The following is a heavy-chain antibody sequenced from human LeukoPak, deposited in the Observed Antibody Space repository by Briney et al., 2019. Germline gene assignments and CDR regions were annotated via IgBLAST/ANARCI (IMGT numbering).Heavy chain of an antibody. CDR3: ARSIVVVTAWDPNAFDI. V-gene: IGHV4-59*01. D-gene: IGHD2-21*02. Sequence: SETLSLTCTVSGGSISSYYWSWIRQPPGKGLEWIGYIYYSGSTNYNPSLKSRVTISVDTSKNQFSLKLSSVTAADTAVYYCARSIVVVTAWDPNAFDIWGQGTMVTVSS. J-gene: IGHJ3*02. CDR2: IYYSGST. CDR1: GGSISSYY.